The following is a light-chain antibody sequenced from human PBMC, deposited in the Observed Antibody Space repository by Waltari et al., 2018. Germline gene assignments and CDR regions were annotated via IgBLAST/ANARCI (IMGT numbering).Light chain of an antibody. J-gene: IGLJ1*01. CDR3: SSYTTSSTYV. V-gene: IGLV2-14*03. CDR2: DVT. Sequence: QPALTQPASVSGSPGQSITISCTGTSSDVGGYNFVSWYQQHPGKVPKLIIYDVTNRPSGVSNRFSGSKSGNTASLTISGLQAEDEADYYCSSYTTSSTYVFGTGTKVTVL. CDR1: SSDVGGYNF.